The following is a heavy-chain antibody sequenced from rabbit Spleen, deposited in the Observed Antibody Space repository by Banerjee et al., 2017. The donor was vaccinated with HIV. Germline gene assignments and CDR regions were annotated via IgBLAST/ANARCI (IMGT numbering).Heavy chain of an antibody. Sequence: QQLEESGGGLVKPGASLTLTCTASGVTFSISSYMCWVRQAPGKGLEWIACIDAGSSGFSYSASWAKGRFTISKTSSTTVTLQMTSLTVADTATYFCARDTGSSFSSYGMDLWGPGTLVTVS. CDR2: IDAGSSGFS. J-gene: IGHJ6*01. D-gene: IGHD8-1*01. CDR3: ARDTGSSFSSYGMDL. V-gene: IGHV1S40*01. CDR1: GVTFSISSY.